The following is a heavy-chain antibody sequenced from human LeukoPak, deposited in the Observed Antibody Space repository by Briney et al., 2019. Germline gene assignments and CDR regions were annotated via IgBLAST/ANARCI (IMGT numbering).Heavy chain of an antibody. D-gene: IGHD3-10*01. Sequence: PGGSLRLSCAASGFTFDDYAMHWVRQASGKGLEWVSGISWNSGSIGYADSVKGRFTISRDNAKNSLYLQMNSLRAEDTALYYCAKAASLRDAFDIWGQGTMVTVSS. CDR1: GFTFDDYA. CDR3: AKAASLRDAFDI. CDR2: ISWNSGSI. J-gene: IGHJ3*02. V-gene: IGHV3-9*01.